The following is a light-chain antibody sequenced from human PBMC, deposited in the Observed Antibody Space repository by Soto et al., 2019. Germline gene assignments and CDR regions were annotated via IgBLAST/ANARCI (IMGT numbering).Light chain of an antibody. V-gene: IGKV1-5*03. Sequence: DIQMTQSPSTLSASVGDRVTITCRASQYIHNYLAWYQQKPGEAPKLLIYEAANLESGVPSRFRASETGPEFTLTLTSLQPDDFAPYYCQQSNHYPWTFGQGPRVQI. CDR1: QYIHNY. CDR2: EAA. J-gene: IGKJ1*01. CDR3: QQSNHYPWT.